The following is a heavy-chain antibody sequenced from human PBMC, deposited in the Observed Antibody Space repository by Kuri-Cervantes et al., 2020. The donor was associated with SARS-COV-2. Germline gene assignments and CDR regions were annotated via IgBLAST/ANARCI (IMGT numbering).Heavy chain of an antibody. CDR3: ARGGWGYCSSTSCYSWFDP. J-gene: IGHJ5*02. D-gene: IGHD2-2*02. CDR2: IIPIFGTP. V-gene: IGHV1-69*13. Sequence: SVKVSCKASGGTFSSYAISWVRQAPGQGLEWMGGIIPIFGTPNYAQKFQGRVTITADESTSTAYMELSSLRSEDTAVYYCARGGWGYCSSTSCYSWFDPWGQGTLVTVSS. CDR1: GGTFSSYA.